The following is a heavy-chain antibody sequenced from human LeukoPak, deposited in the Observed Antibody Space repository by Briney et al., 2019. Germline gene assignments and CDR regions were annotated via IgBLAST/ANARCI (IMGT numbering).Heavy chain of an antibody. CDR3: ARGRGGGLRLGELNY. D-gene: IGHD3-16*01. Sequence: KPSETLSLTCAAYGGSFSGYYWSWIRQPPGKGLEWIGEINHSGSTNYNPSLKSRVTISVDTSKNQFSLKLSSVTAADTAVYYCARGRGGGLRLGELNYWGQGTLVTVSS. J-gene: IGHJ4*02. V-gene: IGHV4-34*01. CDR2: INHSGST. CDR1: GGSFSGYY.